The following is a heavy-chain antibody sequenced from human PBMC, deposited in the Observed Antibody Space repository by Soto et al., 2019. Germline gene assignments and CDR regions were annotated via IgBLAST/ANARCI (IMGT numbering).Heavy chain of an antibody. CDR1: GGPFSQSG. J-gene: IGHJ2*01. CDR3: ARTNITGTSPPRGFFDL. CDR2: IMPTSGRP. Sequence: SVKVYCKASGGPFSQSGISLVRQAPGQGLECMGVIMPTSGRPDYAQKFQGRVIITADESTSTAYMELSGLKSEDTAVYYCARTNITGTSPPRGFFDLWGRGTLVT. D-gene: IGHD1-7*01. V-gene: IGHV1-69*13.